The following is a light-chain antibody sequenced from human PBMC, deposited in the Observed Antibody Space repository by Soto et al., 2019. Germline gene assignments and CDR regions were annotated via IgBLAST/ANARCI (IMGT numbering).Light chain of an antibody. V-gene: IGKV1-33*01. J-gene: IGKJ4*01. Sequence: DIQMTQSPSSLSASIGDRVTITCQASQDISKYLNWYQQKPGKAPNLLIYDASNLGTGVPSRFSRMGSGTDFTFTISSLQPEDFATYFCQQNDNLPPTFGGGTKVEIK. CDR1: QDISKY. CDR2: DAS. CDR3: QQNDNLPPT.